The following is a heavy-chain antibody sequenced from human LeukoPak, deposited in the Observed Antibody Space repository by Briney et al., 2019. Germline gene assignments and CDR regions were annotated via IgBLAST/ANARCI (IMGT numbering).Heavy chain of an antibody. CDR1: GFTFSSYW. Sequence: GGSLRLSCAASGFTFSSYWMHWVRQAPGKGLVWVSGINSDGTSPIYADSVKGRFTISRDNAKRTLYLQMNSLRAEDTAVYYCSRGYSGGFDYWGQGTLVTVSS. CDR2: INSDGTSP. D-gene: IGHD2-15*01. J-gene: IGHJ4*02. V-gene: IGHV3-74*01. CDR3: SRGYSGGFDY.